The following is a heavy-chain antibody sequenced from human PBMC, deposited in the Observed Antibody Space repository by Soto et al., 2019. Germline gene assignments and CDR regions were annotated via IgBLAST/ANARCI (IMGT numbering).Heavy chain of an antibody. D-gene: IGHD2-21*02. CDR3: ASPYCGGDCYSIFYYFDY. J-gene: IGHJ4*02. Sequence: GASVKVSCKASGGTFSSYAISWVRQAPGQGLEWMGGIIPIFGAANYAQKFQGRVTITADESTSTAYMELSSLRSEDTAVYYCASPYCGGDCYSIFYYFDYWGQGTLVTVSS. V-gene: IGHV1-69*13. CDR1: GGTFSSYA. CDR2: IIPIFGAA.